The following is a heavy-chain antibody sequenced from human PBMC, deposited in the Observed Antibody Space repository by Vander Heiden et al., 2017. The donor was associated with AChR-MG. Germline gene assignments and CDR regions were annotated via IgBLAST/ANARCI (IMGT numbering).Heavy chain of an antibody. CDR2: IYSGGST. J-gene: IGHJ4*02. CDR1: GFTVSSNY. D-gene: IGHD3-16*01. V-gene: IGHV3-53*02. CDR3: ARGGYSYDFYFDY. Sequence: EVQLVETGGGLIQPGGSLRLSCAASGFTVSSNYMSWVRQAPGKGLEWVSVIYSGGSTYYADSVKGRFTISRDNSKNTLYLQMNSLRAEDTAVYYCARGGYSYDFYFDYWGQGTLVTVSS.